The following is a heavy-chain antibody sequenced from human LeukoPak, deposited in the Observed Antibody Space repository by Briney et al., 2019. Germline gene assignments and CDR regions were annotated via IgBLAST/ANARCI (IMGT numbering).Heavy chain of an antibody. J-gene: IGHJ4*02. V-gene: IGHV4-59*01. CDR3: ARRFDS. CDR1: GDSITSNYH. Sequence: PSETLSLTCTVSGDSITSNYHWSWIRQPPGMGLEFIGYIYYSGSTNYNPSLKSRVTISMDTSKNQFSLRLTSVTAADTAVYYCARRFDSWGQGTLVTVSS. CDR2: IYYSGST.